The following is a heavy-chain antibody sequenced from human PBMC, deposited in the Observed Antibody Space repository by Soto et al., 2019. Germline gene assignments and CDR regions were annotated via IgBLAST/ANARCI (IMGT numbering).Heavy chain of an antibody. CDR3: ARGHRIYLDY. J-gene: IGHJ4*02. Sequence: GGSLRLSCAASGFTFSSYSMNWVRQAPGKGLEWVSSISSSSSYIYYAGSVKGRFTISRDNAKNSLYLQMNSLRAEDTAVYYCARGHRIYLDYWGQGTLVTVSS. CDR2: ISSSSSYI. CDR1: GFTFSSYS. D-gene: IGHD3-10*01. V-gene: IGHV3-21*01.